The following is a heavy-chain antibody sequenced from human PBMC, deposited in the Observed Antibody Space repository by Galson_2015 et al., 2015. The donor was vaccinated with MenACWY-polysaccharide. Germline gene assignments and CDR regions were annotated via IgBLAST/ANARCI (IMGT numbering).Heavy chain of an antibody. Sequence: SLRLSCAASGFTFSSYTMNWVRQAPGKGLEWVSSMSSSSSYIYYADSVKGRFTISRDNAKHSLYLQMNSLRAEDTAVYYCARAVRITSFDPWGQGTLVTVSS. CDR3: ARAVRITSFDP. V-gene: IGHV3-21*01. CDR2: MSSSSSYI. J-gene: IGHJ5*02. D-gene: IGHD3-10*01. CDR1: GFTFSSYT.